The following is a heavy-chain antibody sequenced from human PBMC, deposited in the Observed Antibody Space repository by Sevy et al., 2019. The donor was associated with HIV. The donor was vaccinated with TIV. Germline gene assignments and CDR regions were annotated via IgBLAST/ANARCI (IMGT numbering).Heavy chain of an antibody. V-gene: IGHV3-23*01. CDR1: GFTFSHYA. J-gene: IGHJ4*02. CDR3: ARVAVEYCTNDCYHRFDH. CDR2: ISDSGGTT. Sequence: GGSLRLSCAASGFTFSHYAMTWVRRVRQAPGKGLEWVSIISDSGGTTYYADSVKGRFAISRDNSNNILYLQMSSLRVEDTALYFCARVAVEYCTNDCYHRFDHWGLGTLVTVSS. D-gene: IGHD2-8*01.